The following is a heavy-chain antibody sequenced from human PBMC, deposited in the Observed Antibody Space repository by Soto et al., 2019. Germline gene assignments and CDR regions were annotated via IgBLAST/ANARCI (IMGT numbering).Heavy chain of an antibody. Sequence: QVQLVQSGDEVKKPGSSVKVYCKASGGTFSSYAISWVRQAPGHGLEWMGGIIPIFGTANYAQKFKGRVTITADESTSTAYMELSSLRSEDTAVYYCARDKGTTVTTYYFDYWGQGTLVTVSS. CDR2: IIPIFGTA. J-gene: IGHJ4*02. D-gene: IGHD4-4*01. CDR1: GGTFSSYA. CDR3: ARDKGTTVTTYYFDY. V-gene: IGHV1-69*01.